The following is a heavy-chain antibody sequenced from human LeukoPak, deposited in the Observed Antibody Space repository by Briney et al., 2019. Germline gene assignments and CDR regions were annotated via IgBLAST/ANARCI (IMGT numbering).Heavy chain of an antibody. CDR3: ARETAAAGTWFDP. D-gene: IGHD6-13*01. CDR2: IYYSGST. J-gene: IGHJ5*02. V-gene: IGHV4-30-4*02. Sequence: SETLSLTCTVSGDSITSGDYYWRWIRQPPGKGLEWIGYIYYSGSTYYNPSLKSRVTISVDTSKNQFSLKLSSVTAADTAVYYCARETAAAGTWFDPWGQGTLVTVSS. CDR1: GDSITSGDYY.